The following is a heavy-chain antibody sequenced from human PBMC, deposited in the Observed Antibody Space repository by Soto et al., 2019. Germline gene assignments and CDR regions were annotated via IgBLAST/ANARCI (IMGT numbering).Heavy chain of an antibody. V-gene: IGHV3-30-3*01. D-gene: IGHD6-6*01. CDR3: ARVGYSSSSPFGY. CDR1: GFTFSSYA. CDR2: ISYDGSNK. J-gene: IGHJ4*02. Sequence: QVQLVDAGGGVVQPGRSLRLSCAASGFTFSSYAMHRVRQAPGKGLEWVAVISYDGSNKYYADSVKGRFTISRDNSKNTLYLQMNSLRAEDTAVYYCARVGYSSSSPFGYWGQGTLVTVSS.